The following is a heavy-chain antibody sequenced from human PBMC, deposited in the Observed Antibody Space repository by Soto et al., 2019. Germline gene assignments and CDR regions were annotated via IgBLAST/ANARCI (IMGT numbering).Heavy chain of an antibody. CDR1: GGSVRRSSYY. V-gene: IGHV4-39*01. CDR3: ASIPIVVVPAADYYYYYMDV. D-gene: IGHD2-2*01. J-gene: IGHJ6*03. CDR2: IYYSGST. Sequence: SENLSHSWTGSGGSVRRSSYYWGWIRQAPGKGLEWIGSIYYSGSTYYNPSLKSRVTISVDTSKNQFSLKLSSVTAADTAVYYCASIPIVVVPAADYYYYYMDVWGKGTTVTVSS.